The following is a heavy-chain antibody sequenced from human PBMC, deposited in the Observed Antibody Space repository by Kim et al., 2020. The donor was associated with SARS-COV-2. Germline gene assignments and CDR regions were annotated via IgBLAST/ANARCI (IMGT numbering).Heavy chain of an antibody. CDR1: GGTFSSYA. Sequence: SVKVSCKASGGTFSSYAISWVRQAPGQGLEWMGGIIPIFGTANYAQKFQGRVTITADESTSTAYMELSSLRSEDTAVYYCARKSTLVLMVYASYYYYGMDVWGQGTTVTVSS. CDR2: IIPIFGTA. J-gene: IGHJ6*02. CDR3: ARKSTLVLMVYASYYYYGMDV. V-gene: IGHV1-69*13. D-gene: IGHD2-8*01.